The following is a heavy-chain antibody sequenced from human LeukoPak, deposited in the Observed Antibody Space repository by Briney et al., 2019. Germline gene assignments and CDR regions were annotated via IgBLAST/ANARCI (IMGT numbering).Heavy chain of an antibody. CDR1: GFRFSSYA. D-gene: IGHD3-3*01. CDR2: ISGSGGST. V-gene: IGHV3-23*01. Sequence: GGSLRLSCGASGFRFSSYAMSWVRQAPGKGLEWVSSISGSGGSTYYTDSVKGRFAVSRDNSKSTLYLQMNSLGTDDTALYYCVKGGQNYDFWRFDYWGQGTLVTASS. J-gene: IGHJ4*02. CDR3: VKGGQNYDFWRFDY.